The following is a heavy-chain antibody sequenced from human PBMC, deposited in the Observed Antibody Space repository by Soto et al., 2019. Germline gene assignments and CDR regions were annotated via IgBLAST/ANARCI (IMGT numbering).Heavy chain of an antibody. J-gene: IGHJ4*02. CDR3: ARFNDFWSGYYPYYFDY. V-gene: IGHV4-30-4*01. D-gene: IGHD3-3*01. CDR1: GGSISSGDYY. Sequence: KASETLSLTCTVSGGSISSGDYYWSWIRQPPGKGLEWIGYIYYSGSTYYNPSLKSRVTISVDTSKNQFSRKLSSVTAADTAVYYCARFNDFWSGYYPYYFDYWGQGTLVTVSS. CDR2: IYYSGST.